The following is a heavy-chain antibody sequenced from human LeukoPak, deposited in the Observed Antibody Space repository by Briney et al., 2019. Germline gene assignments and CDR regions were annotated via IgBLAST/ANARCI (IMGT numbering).Heavy chain of an antibody. CDR1: GFTFDDYA. D-gene: IGHD4-17*01. CDR3: AKDGVSRIYGDYVRGYFDL. Sequence: GGSLRLSCAASGFTFDDYAMHWVRQAPGKVLEWVSGISWNSGSIGYADSVKGRFTISRDNAKNSLYLQMNSLRAEDTALYYCAKDGVSRIYGDYVRGYFDLWGRGTLVTVSS. V-gene: IGHV3-9*01. J-gene: IGHJ2*01. CDR2: ISWNSGSI.